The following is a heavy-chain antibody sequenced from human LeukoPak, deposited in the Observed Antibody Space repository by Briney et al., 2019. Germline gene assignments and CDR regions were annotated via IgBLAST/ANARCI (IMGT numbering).Heavy chain of an antibody. CDR1: GFTFDDYA. J-gene: IGHJ4*02. V-gene: IGHV3-9*01. Sequence: PGRSLRLSCAASGFTFDDYAMHWVRQAPGKGLEWVSGISWNSGSIGYADSVKGRFTISRDNAKNSLYLQMNSLRAEDTALYYCAKAPGTKYGSGSLSNWGQGTLVTVSS. D-gene: IGHD3-10*01. CDR3: AKAPGTKYGSGSLSN. CDR2: ISWNSGSI.